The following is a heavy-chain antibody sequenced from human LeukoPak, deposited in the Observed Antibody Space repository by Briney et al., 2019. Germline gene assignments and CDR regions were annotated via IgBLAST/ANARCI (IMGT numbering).Heavy chain of an antibody. J-gene: IGHJ4*02. CDR2: INSDGSST. CDR1: GFTFSIYW. D-gene: IGHD3-22*01. Sequence: PGGSLRLSCAVSGFTFSIYWMHWVRQAPGKGLVWVSRINSDGSSTSNADSVTGRFTISRDNAKNTLYPQMNSLRAEDTAVYYCARVGYDSSGYQRPFDYWGQGTLVTVSS. V-gene: IGHV3-74*01. CDR3: ARVGYDSSGYQRPFDY.